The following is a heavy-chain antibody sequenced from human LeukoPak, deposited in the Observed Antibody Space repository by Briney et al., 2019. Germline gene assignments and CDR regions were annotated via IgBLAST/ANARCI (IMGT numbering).Heavy chain of an antibody. Sequence: PGGSLRLSCAASGFTFSSYSMNWVRQAPGKGLEWVSSISSSSSYIYYADSVKGRFTISRDNAKNSLYLQMSSLRAEDTAVYYCASIVGATNDAFDIWGQGTMVTVSS. CDR1: GFTFSSYS. J-gene: IGHJ3*02. V-gene: IGHV3-21*01. CDR2: ISSSSSYI. D-gene: IGHD1-26*01. CDR3: ASIVGATNDAFDI.